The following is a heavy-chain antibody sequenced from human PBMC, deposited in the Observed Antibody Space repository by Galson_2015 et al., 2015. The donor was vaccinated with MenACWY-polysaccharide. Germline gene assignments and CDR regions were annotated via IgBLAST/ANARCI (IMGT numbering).Heavy chain of an antibody. D-gene: IGHD1-26*01. CDR1: DSSIRSGYF. V-gene: IGHV4-38-2*01. CDR2: IFHSGTT. Sequence: SEPLSLTCAVSDSSIRSGYFWGWIRQPPGKGLEWIASIFHSGTTYYNPSLKSRVTISVDPSKNQFSLKLSSVTAADTAVYYCARVEKYSGSFYILYWGQGTLVTVSS. CDR3: ARVEKYSGSFYILY. J-gene: IGHJ4*02.